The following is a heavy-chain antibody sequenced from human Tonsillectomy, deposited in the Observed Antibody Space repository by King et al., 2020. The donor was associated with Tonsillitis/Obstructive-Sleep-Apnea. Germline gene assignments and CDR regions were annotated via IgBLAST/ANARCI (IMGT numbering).Heavy chain of an antibody. CDR1: GFTFSSYA. D-gene: IGHD1-26*01. CDR3: AQVPNSGTHYYFDY. Sequence: VQLVESGGGLVQPGGSLRLSCAASGFTFSSYAMSWVRQAPGKGLEWVSAISANTRDTYYADSVKGRFTISRDNSKSTLHLKMNSLRAEDTTVYYCAQVPNSGTHYYFDYWGQGTLVTVSS. J-gene: IGHJ4*02. CDR2: ISANTRDT. V-gene: IGHV3-23*04.